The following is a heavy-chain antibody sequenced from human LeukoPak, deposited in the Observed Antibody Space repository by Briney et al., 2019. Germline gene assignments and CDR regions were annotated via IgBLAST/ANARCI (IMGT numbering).Heavy chain of an antibody. CDR3: ATRGGPIPAAILDAFDI. CDR2: IYSGGST. D-gene: IGHD2-2*01. CDR1: GFTVSSNY. Sequence: PGGSLRLSCAASGFTVSSNYMSWVRQAPGKGLEWVSAIYSGGSTYYADSVKGRFTISRDNSKNTLYLQMNSLRAEDTAVYYCATRGGPIPAAILDAFDIWGQGTMVTVSS. J-gene: IGHJ3*02. V-gene: IGHV3-53*01.